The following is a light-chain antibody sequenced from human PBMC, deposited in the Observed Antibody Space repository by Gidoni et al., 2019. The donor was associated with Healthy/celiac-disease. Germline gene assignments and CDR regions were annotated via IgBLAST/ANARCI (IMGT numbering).Light chain of an antibody. V-gene: IGKV1-39*01. CDR2: AAS. J-gene: IGKJ2*04. CDR3: QQSYSTPMCX. CDR1: QSISSY. Sequence: DIQMTQSPSSLSASVGDRVTITCRASQSISSYLNWYQQKPGKAPKLLIYAASSLQSGVPSRFSGSGSGTDFTLTISSLQPEDFATYYCQQSYSTPMCXFXQGTKLEIK.